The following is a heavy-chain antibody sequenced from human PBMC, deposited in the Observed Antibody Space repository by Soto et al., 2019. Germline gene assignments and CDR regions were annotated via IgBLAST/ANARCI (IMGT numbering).Heavy chain of an antibody. D-gene: IGHD5-18*01. CDR1: GGSVSNSFYY. J-gene: IGHJ4*02. Sequence: SETLSLTCNVSGGSVSNSFYYWGWIRQPPGKGLEWIGSIYYSGSTYYNPSLKSRVTISVDTSKNQFSLKLNSVTAADTTAYFCARTWIQLWSYYFDSWGQGTLVTVSS. V-gene: IGHV4-39*01. CDR2: IYYSGST. CDR3: ARTWIQLWSYYFDS.